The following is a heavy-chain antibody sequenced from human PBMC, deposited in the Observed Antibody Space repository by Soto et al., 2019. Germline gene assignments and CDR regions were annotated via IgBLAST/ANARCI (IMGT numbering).Heavy chain of an antibody. D-gene: IGHD6-13*01. V-gene: IGHV1-46*03. CDR2: INPSRGGT. Sequence: ASVKVSCKASACTFTSYYVHWVRQAPGQGPEWMGMINPSRGGTDYAQKFQGRVTMTRDTSTTTVYMELSSLRSEDTAIYYCTRSIITTAGTDAFDLWGQGTLVIVSS. J-gene: IGHJ3*01. CDR1: ACTFTSYY. CDR3: TRSIITTAGTDAFDL.